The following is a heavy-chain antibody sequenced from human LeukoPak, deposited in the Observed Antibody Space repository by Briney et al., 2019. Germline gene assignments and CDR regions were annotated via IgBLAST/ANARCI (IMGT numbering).Heavy chain of an antibody. D-gene: IGHD4-17*01. Sequence: SQTLSLTCAVSGGSISSGGYSWSWIRQPPGKGLEWIGYIYHSGSTYYNPSLKSRVTISVDRSKNQFSLKLSSVTAADTAVYYCARDYGDYVFDYWGQGTLVTVSS. J-gene: IGHJ4*02. CDR2: IYHSGST. CDR1: GGSISSGGYS. V-gene: IGHV4-30-2*01. CDR3: ARDYGDYVFDY.